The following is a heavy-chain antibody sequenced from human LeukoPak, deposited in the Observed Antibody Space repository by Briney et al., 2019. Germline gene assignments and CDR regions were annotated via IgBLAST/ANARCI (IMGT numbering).Heavy chain of an antibody. V-gene: IGHV1-8*01. CDR3: ARGIRVRGVIRYYGMDV. D-gene: IGHD3-10*01. CDR1: GYTFTSYD. J-gene: IGHJ6*02. CDR2: MNPNSGNT. Sequence: ASVRVSCKASGYTFTSYDINWVRQATGQGLEWMGWMNPNSGNTGYAQKFQGRVSMTRNTSISTAYMELSSLRSEDTAVYYCARGIRVRGVIRYYGMDVWGQGTTVTVSS.